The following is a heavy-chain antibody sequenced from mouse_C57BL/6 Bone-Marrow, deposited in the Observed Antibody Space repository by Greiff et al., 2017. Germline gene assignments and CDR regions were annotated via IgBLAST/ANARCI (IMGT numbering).Heavy chain of an antibody. D-gene: IGHD1-1*01. CDR3: TPLVSITTVVADY. J-gene: IGHJ2*01. V-gene: IGHV1-15*01. Sequence: VQLQESGAELVRPGASVTLSCKASGYTFTGYEMHWVKQTPVHGLEWIGAIDPETGGTAYNQKFKGKAILTADKSSSTAYMELRSLTSEDSAVYYCTPLVSITTVVADYWGQGTTLTVSS. CDR1: GYTFTGYE. CDR2: IDPETGGT.